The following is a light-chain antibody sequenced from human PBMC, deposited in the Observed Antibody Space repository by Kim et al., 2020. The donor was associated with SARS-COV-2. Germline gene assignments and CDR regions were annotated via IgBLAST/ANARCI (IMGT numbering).Light chain of an antibody. CDR2: AVT. CDR3: TSYTSSITWV. Sequence: SCLSPCTRTCSDVGGYSFVSWYQHHQREAPTLMIYAVTKRPSGVSNRFSGSKSGNTASLTISGLQAEDEADYFCTSYTSSITWVFGGGTQLTVL. V-gene: IGLV2-14*03. CDR1: CSDVGGYSF. J-gene: IGLJ3*02.